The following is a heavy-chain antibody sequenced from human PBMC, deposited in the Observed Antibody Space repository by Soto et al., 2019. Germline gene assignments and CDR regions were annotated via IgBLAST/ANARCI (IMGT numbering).Heavy chain of an antibody. J-gene: IGHJ4*02. CDR2: IYYSGTT. D-gene: IGHD6-19*01. CDR1: GCSFSSYS. CDR3: AQTTGWPVFEF. Sequence: SETPSLTCTVSGCSFSSYSCNWIRQPPGKGLEWIGYIYYSGTTNYNPSLKSRVTISVDTSKNQFSLKLSSVTAADSAVYFCAQTTGWPVFEFWRKRTLVTVFS. V-gene: IGHV4-59*01.